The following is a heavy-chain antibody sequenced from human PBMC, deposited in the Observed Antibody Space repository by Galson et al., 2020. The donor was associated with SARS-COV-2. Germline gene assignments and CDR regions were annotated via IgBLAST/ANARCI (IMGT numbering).Heavy chain of an antibody. CDR3: ARGSYTTGTGGDYYYGMDV. CDR1: GFTFSSYS. J-gene: IGHJ6*02. V-gene: IGHV3-21*01. Sequence: TGGSLRLSCAASGFTFSSYSMNWVRQAPGKGLEWVSSISSSSSYIYYADSVKGRFTISRDNAKNSLYLQMNSLRAEDTAVYYCARGSYTTGTGGDYYYGMDVWGQGTTVTVSS. D-gene: IGHD1-1*01. CDR2: ISSSSSYI.